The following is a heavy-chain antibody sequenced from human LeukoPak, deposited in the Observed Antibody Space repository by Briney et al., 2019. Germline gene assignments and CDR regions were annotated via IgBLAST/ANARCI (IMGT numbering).Heavy chain of an antibody. J-gene: IGHJ6*02. Sequence: PGGSVRLSCAASGFPFSSFWMAWVRQAPGKGLEWVANINQNGTEKNYVDSMEGRFTISRDNAENSLYLHMNSLRADDTAVYYCARDANMVRPAYGFDVWGQGTTVTVSS. D-gene: IGHD3-10*01. CDR2: INQNGTEK. CDR3: ARDANMVRPAYGFDV. CDR1: GFPFSSFW. V-gene: IGHV3-7*05.